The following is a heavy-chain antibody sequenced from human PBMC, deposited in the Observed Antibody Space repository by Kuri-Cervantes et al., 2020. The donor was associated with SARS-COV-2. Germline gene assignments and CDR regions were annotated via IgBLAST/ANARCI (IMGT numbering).Heavy chain of an antibody. CDR3: AKDKGFGELFFDY. CDR2: MWSDGNNK. J-gene: IGHJ4*02. CDR1: GFIFSNYG. D-gene: IGHD3-10*01. V-gene: IGHV3-33*06. Sequence: GGSLRLSCVASGFIFSNYGVHWVRQAPGKGLEWVTVMWSDGNNKFYVDSVKGRFAISRDNSENTVYLQMSSLRAEDTAVYYCAKDKGFGELFFDYWGQGTLVTVSS.